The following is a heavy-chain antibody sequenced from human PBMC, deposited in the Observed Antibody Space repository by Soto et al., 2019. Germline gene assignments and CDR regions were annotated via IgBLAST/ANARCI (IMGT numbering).Heavy chain of an antibody. CDR3: ASTYCGGDCYHSAFDV. CDR1: GGSISSFYYY. D-gene: IGHD2-21*02. J-gene: IGHJ3*01. CDR2: IYYSGST. Sequence: SETLSLTCTVSGGSISSFYYYWSWIRQPPGKGLEWIGYIYYSGSTYYNPSLKSRVTISVDTSKNQFSLKLSSVTAADTAVYYCASTYCGGDCYHSAFDVWGQGTMVTVSS. V-gene: IGHV4-30-4*01.